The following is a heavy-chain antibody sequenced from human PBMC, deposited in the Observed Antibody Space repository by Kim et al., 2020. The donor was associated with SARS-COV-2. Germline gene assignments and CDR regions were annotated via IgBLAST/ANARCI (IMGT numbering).Heavy chain of an antibody. CDR3: ATDRALGATLAF. Sequence: TRFAHKFRGRVTVTEDTSTNTAFLDLSSLTSEDTAVYYCATDRALGATLAFWGQGTLVTVSS. D-gene: IGHD3-16*01. V-gene: IGHV1-24*01. J-gene: IGHJ4*02. CDR2: T.